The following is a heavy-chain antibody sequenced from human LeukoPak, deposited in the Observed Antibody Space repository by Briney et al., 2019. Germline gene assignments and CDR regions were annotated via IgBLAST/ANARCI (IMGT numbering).Heavy chain of an antibody. CDR3: AGVSSGWYFGWFDP. D-gene: IGHD6-19*01. CDR1: GLTFSSYE. Sequence: GGSLRLSCAASGLTFSSYEMNWVRQAPGKGLEWVSYISSSGSTIFYADSVKGRFIISRDNSKNTLYLQMNSLRAEDTAVYYCAGVSSGWYFGWFDPWGQGTLVTVSS. V-gene: IGHV3-48*03. CDR2: ISSSGSTI. J-gene: IGHJ5*02.